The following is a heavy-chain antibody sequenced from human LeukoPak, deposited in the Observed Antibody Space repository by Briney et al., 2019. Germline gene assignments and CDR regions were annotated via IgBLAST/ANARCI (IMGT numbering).Heavy chain of an antibody. Sequence: GASVKDSCKASGYTFTEDYLHWVRQAPGQVLEWMGCINPKSGGTSYAQKFQGRVTMTRDTSISTAYMELSGLSFDDTAMYYCARVGTTHYWGQGTLVTVSS. CDR3: ARVGTTHY. D-gene: IGHD1/OR15-1a*01. CDR2: INPKSGGT. V-gene: IGHV1-2*02. CDR1: GYTFTEDY. J-gene: IGHJ4*02.